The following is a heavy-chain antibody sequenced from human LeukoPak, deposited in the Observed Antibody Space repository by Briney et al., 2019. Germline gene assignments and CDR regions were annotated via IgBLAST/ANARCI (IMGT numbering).Heavy chain of an antibody. V-gene: IGHV3-23*01. D-gene: IGHD2-2*01. CDR1: GFIFSSYA. CDR3: AKAHCSSTSCYEGY. CDR2: ISGSGGST. J-gene: IGHJ4*02. Sequence: GGSLRLSCAASGFIFSSYAMSWVRQAPGKGLEWVSAISGSGGSTYYADSVKGRFTISRDNSKNTLYLQMNSLRAEDTAVYYCAKAHCSSTSCYEGYWGQGTLVTVSS.